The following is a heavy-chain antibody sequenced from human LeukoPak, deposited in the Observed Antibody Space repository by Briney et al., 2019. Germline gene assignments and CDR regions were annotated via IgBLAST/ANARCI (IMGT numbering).Heavy chain of an antibody. Sequence: GGSLRLSCAASEFTSSSYNMHWVRQAPGKGLEWVAVISYEESNKYYADSVKGRFTISRDNSKSTLYLQMNSLRAEDTAVYYCARGTYSSRQGTFDYWGQGTLVTVSS. V-gene: IGHV3-30*04. CDR3: ARGTYSSRQGTFDY. J-gene: IGHJ4*02. D-gene: IGHD6-13*01. CDR1: EFTSSSYN. CDR2: ISYEESNK.